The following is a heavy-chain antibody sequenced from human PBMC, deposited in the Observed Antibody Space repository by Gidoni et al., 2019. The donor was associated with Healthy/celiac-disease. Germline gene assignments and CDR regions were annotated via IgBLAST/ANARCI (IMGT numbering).Heavy chain of an antibody. CDR3: ARELVIAAAGRCFDP. Sequence: QVHLQASGPGLVKPSEPLSLTCTVPGGSISSYYWSCIRQPPGKGLEWIGYIYYRGSTNYNPSLKSRVTISVDTSKNQFSLKLSSVTAADTAVYYCARELVIAAAGRCFDPWGQGTLVTVSS. CDR2: IYYRGST. V-gene: IGHV4-59*01. CDR1: GGSISSYY. J-gene: IGHJ5*02. D-gene: IGHD6-13*01.